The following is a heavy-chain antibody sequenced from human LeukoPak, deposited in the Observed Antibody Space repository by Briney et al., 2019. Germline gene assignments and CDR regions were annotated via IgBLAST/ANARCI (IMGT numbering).Heavy chain of an antibody. CDR1: GYTFTNYG. CDR3: ARDSDIVLMVYAPPGY. CDR2: ISAYNGNT. V-gene: IGHV1-18*01. Sequence: ASVKVSCKASGYTFTNYGRSWVRQAPGQGLEWMGWISAYNGNTNYAQKLQGRVTMTTDTSTSTAYMELRSLRSDDTAVYYCARDSDIVLMVYAPPGYWGQGTLVTVSS. D-gene: IGHD2-8*01. J-gene: IGHJ4*02.